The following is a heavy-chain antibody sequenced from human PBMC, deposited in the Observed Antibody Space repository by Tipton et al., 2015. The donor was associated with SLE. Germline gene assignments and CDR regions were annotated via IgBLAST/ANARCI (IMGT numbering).Heavy chain of an antibody. CDR1: GGSISSSSYY. CDR3: ARATCIAMVRGVIPFFDY. CDR2: IYYSGST. D-gene: IGHD3-10*01. Sequence: LRLSCTVSGGSISSSSYYWGWIRQPPGKGLEWIGSIYYSGSTYYNPSLKSRVTISVDTSKNQFSLKLSSVTAADTAVYYCARATCIAMVRGVIPFFDYGGQGTLVTVSS. V-gene: IGHV4-39*07. J-gene: IGHJ4*02.